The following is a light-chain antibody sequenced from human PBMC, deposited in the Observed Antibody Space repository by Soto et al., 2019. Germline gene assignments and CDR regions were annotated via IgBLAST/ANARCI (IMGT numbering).Light chain of an antibody. J-gene: IGKJ1*01. CDR1: QSISTF. CDR2: DAS. V-gene: IGKV1-39*01. CDR3: QQSYTTPRT. Sequence: DIQMTQSPSSLSASVGDRVSVTCRASQSISTFLNWYQQRPGEAPKLLIYDASSLQSGVHTRFSGSGSGADYTLTLGSLQPEACATYYCQQSYTTPRTFGQGTKVEVK.